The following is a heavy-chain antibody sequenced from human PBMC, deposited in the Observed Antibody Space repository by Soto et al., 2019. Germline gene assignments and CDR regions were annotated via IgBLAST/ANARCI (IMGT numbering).Heavy chain of an antibody. V-gene: IGHV4-30-4*01. CDR2: IYYSGST. CDR3: ARDNILGILYGGMDV. Sequence: SETLSLTCTVSGGSISSGDYYWSWIRQPPGKGLEWIGYIYYSGSTYYNQSLKSRVTISVDTSKNQFSLKLSSVTAADTAVYYCARDNILGILYGGMDVWGQGITVTVSS. D-gene: IGHD3-3*01. CDR1: GGSISSGDYY. J-gene: IGHJ6*02.